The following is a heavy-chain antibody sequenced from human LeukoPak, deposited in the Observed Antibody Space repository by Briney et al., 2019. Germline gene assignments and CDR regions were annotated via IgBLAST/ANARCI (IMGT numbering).Heavy chain of an antibody. CDR2: LYHSGST. J-gene: IGHJ4*02. V-gene: IGHV4-38-2*02. D-gene: IGHD3-22*01. Sequence: PSETLSLTCSVSGYSISSGYYWGWIRQPPGKGLEWIGSLYHSGSTYYSPSLKSRVTISVDTSKNQFSLKLNSVTAADTAVYYCARRGPRDSSGPNYFDYWGQGTLVTVSS. CDR3: ARRGPRDSSGPNYFDY. CDR1: GYSISSGYY.